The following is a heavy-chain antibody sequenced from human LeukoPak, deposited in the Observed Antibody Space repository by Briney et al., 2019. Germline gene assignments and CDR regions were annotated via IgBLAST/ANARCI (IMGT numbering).Heavy chain of an antibody. CDR1: GGSISTYY. V-gene: IGHV4-59*12. CDR2: MYYSGST. D-gene: IGHD6-13*01. J-gene: IGHJ6*02. CDR3: ARDRPYSSSWFSGYGMDV. Sequence: SETLSLTCTVSGGSISTYYWIWIRQPPGKGLEWIGYMYYSGSTYYNPSLKSRVTISVDTSKNQFSLKLSSVTAADTAVYYCARDRPYSSSWFSGYGMDVWGQGTTVTVSS.